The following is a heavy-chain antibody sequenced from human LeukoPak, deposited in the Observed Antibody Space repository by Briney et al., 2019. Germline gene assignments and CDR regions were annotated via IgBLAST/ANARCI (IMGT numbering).Heavy chain of an antibody. V-gene: IGHV3-7*04. CDR3: ARATRSVDY. Sequence: GGSLRLSCAASGFTFTTFWMSWVRQAPRRGLEWVAIINQDGSDKVYVDSVKGRFTISRDNPKNSLFLQLNSLRAEDTAVYYCARATRSVDYWGQGTLVTVSS. J-gene: IGHJ4*02. CDR1: GFTFTTFW. CDR2: INQDGSDK.